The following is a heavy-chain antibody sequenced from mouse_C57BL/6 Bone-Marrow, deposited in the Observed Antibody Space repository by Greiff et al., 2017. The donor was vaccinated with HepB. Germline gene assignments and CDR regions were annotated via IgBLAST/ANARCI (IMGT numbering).Heavy chain of an antibody. Sequence: DVQLVESGGGLVKPGGSLKLSCAASGFTFSDYGMHWVRQAPEKGLEWVAYISSGSSTIYYADTVKGRFTISRDNAKNTLFLQMTSLRSEDTAMYYCARPGDYGYDWFAYWGQGTLVTVSA. CDR1: GFTFSDYG. CDR2: ISSGSSTI. V-gene: IGHV5-17*01. J-gene: IGHJ3*01. CDR3: ARPGDYGYDWFAY. D-gene: IGHD2-2*01.